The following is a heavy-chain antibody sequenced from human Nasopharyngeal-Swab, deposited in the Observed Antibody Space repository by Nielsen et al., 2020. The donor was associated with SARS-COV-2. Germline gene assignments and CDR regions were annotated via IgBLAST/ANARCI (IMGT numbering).Heavy chain of an antibody. Sequence: VRQAPGKGLEWGAVIRFDGSHKYHVDSVKGRFTISRDNSKNTLYLQMNSLRAEDTAVYYCARDSTYDILTGYPFDYWGQGTLVTVSS. D-gene: IGHD3-9*01. CDR3: ARDSTYDILTGYPFDY. J-gene: IGHJ4*02. CDR2: IRFDGSHK. V-gene: IGHV3-33*01.